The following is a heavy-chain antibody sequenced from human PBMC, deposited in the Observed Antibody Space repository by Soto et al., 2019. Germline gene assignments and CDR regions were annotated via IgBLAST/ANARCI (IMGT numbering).Heavy chain of an antibody. CDR1: GFPLNARGVG. D-gene: IGHD3-16*01. CDR3: AHSPWGAAPDY. V-gene: IGHV2-5*01. Sequence: QITLKESGPTLVKPTQTLTLTCTVSGFPLNARGVGVVWIRQPPGKALEWLAIIYWNDDKRYSPSLKSRLTITKDTSKNQVVLTMTNMDPVDTAKYYCAHSPWGAAPDYWGQGTLVTVSS. J-gene: IGHJ4*02. CDR2: IYWNDDK.